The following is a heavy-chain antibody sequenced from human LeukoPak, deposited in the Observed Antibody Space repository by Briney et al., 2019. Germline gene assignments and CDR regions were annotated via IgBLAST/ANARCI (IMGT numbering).Heavy chain of an antibody. CDR1: GFTFSSFG. CDR3: ARDWFHAIDY. Sequence: GGSLRLSCAASGFTFSSFGMNWVRQAPGKGLEWVSAISASGGITYYADSVKGRFTISRDNAKNTLYLQMNSLRAEDTAVYYCARDWFHAIDYWGQGTLVTVSS. D-gene: IGHD2/OR15-2a*01. J-gene: IGHJ4*02. V-gene: IGHV3-23*01. CDR2: ISASGGIT.